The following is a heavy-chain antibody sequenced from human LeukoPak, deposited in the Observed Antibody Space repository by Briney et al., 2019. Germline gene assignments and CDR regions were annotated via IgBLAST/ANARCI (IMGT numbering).Heavy chain of an antibody. CDR3: ARDLTSAYWSPGGYYYYMDV. Sequence: GGSLRLSCVASGFSFSDYSMNWVRQSPGKGLEWISYITSRSAFTYFADSVKGRFTVSRDDAKKSVYLHLNSLRVDDTAVYYCARDLTSAYWSPGGYYYYMDVWGKGTAVTVSS. CDR2: ITSRSAFT. D-gene: IGHD3-16*01. V-gene: IGHV3-48*01. J-gene: IGHJ6*03. CDR1: GFSFSDYS.